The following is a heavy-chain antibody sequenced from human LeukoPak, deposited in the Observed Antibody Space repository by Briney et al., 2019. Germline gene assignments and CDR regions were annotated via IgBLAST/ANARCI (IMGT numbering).Heavy chain of an antibody. CDR1: GGSFSGYY. D-gene: IGHD3-10*01. Sequence: SETLSLTCAVYGGSFSGYYWSWIRQPPGKGLEWIGEINHSGSTNYNPSLKSRVTISVDTSKNQFSLKLSSVTAADTAVYYCATVFYYGSGSYFPLGFWGQGTLVTVSS. V-gene: IGHV4-34*01. CDR3: ATVFYYGSGSYFPLGF. J-gene: IGHJ4*02. CDR2: INHSGST.